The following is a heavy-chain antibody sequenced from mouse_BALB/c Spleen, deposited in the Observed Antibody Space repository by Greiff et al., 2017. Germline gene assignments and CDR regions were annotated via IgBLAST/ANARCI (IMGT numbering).Heavy chain of an antibody. CDR2: INPSTGYT. J-gene: IGHJ4*01. D-gene: IGHD2-1*01. Sequence: VQVVESGPELVKPGASVKMSCKASGYTFTSYWMHWVKQRPGQGLEWIGYINPSTGYTEYNQKFKDKATLTADKSSSTAYMQLSSLTSEDSAVYYCGKNGNYDEGTDYWGQGTSVTVSS. CDR3: GKNGNYDEGTDY. CDR1: GYTFTSYW. V-gene: IGHV1S26*01.